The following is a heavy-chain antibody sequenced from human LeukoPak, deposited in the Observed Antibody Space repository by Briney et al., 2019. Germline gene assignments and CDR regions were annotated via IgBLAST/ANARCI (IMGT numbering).Heavy chain of an antibody. CDR3: ATLADRFLEWFVFDY. CDR2: FDPEDGET. J-gene: IGHJ4*02. V-gene: IGHV1-24*01. D-gene: IGHD3-3*01. Sequence: ASVKVSCKVSGYTLTELSMHWVRQAPGKGLEWMGGFDPEDGETIYAQKFQGRVTMTEDTSTDTAYMELSSLRSEDTAVYYCATLADRFLEWFVFDYWGQGTLVTVSS. CDR1: GYTLTELS.